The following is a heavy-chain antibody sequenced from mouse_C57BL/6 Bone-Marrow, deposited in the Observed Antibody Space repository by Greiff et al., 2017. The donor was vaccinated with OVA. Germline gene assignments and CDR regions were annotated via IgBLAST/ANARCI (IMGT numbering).Heavy chain of an antibody. CDR2: ISDGGSYT. Sequence: EVQRVESGGGLVKPGGSLKLSCAASGFTFSSYAMSWVRQTPEKRLEWVATISDGGSYTYYPDNVQGRFTISRDNAKNNLYLQMRHLKSEDTAMYYCARERGDYAMDYWGQGTSVTVSS. J-gene: IGHJ4*01. CDR1: GFTFSSYA. CDR3: ARERGDYAMDY. V-gene: IGHV5-4*01.